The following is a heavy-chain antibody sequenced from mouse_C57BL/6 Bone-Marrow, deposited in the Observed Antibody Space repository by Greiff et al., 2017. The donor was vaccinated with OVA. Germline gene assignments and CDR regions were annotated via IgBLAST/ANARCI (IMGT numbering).Heavy chain of an antibody. CDR3: TIDGYYEGAMDY. V-gene: IGHV14-1*01. J-gene: IGHJ4*01. CDR1: GFNIKDYY. Sequence: EVQLQQSGAELVRPGASVKLSCTASGFNIKDYYMHWVKQRPEQGLEWIGRIDPEDGDTEYAPKFQGKATMTADTSSNPAYLQLSSLTSEDTAVYYCTIDGYYEGAMDYWGQGTSVTVSS. CDR2: IDPEDGDT. D-gene: IGHD2-3*01.